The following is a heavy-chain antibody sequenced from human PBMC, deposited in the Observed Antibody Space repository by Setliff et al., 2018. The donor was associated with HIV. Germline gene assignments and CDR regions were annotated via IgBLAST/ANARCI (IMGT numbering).Heavy chain of an antibody. CDR2: ISSSGNTR. Sequence: PGGSLRLSCTASGFTVSSNYMSWVRQAPGKGLEWVSSISSSGNTRYYADSVKGRFTIPRDNAKNSLYLQMNSLGAEDTAVYYCAKSYFDRSGYLGSWGQGTLVTVSS. CDR1: GFTVSSNY. J-gene: IGHJ5*02. CDR3: AKSYFDRSGYLGS. D-gene: IGHD3-22*01. V-gene: IGHV3-48*01.